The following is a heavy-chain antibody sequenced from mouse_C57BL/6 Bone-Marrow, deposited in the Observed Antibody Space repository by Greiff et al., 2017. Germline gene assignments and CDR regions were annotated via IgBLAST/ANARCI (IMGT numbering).Heavy chain of an antibody. CDR3: AREGDYYGSSPYYFDY. D-gene: IGHD1-1*01. J-gene: IGHJ2*01. CDR1: GYTFTDYY. Sequence: EVQLKQSGPELVKPGASVKISCKASGYTFTDYYMNWVKQSHGKSLEWIGDINPNNGGTSYNQKFKGKATLTVDKSSSTAYMELRSLTSEDSAVYYCAREGDYYGSSPYYFDYWGQGTTLTVSS. V-gene: IGHV1-26*01. CDR2: INPNNGGT.